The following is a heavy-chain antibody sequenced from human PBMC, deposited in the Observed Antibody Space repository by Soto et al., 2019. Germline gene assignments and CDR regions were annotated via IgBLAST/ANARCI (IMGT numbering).Heavy chain of an antibody. D-gene: IGHD6-19*01. CDR3: ARHSSGGYLDR. J-gene: IGHJ4*02. CDR2: IYYTGSNNY. CDR1: GGSISGYY. Sequence: QVQLQESGPGLVKPSETLSLTCTLSGGSISGYYWAWVRQSPRKGLEWIGYIYYTGSNNYNYNPSLNCRVSLSVDTSKNQFYPRLSSVTAADSAVYYCARHSSGGYLDRWGPGTLVTVSS. V-gene: IGHV4-59*08.